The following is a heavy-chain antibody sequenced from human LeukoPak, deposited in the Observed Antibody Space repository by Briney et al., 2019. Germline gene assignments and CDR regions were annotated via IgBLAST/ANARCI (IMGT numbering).Heavy chain of an antibody. CDR2: ISSSSSYI. CDR1: GFTFSSYS. J-gene: IGHJ2*01. CDR3: ARNPLVLNWYFDL. Sequence: GGSLRLSCAASGFTFSSYSMNWVRQAPGKGLEWVSSISSSSSYIYYADSVKGRFTISRDNSRNTLYLQMNSLRAEDTAVYYCARNPLVLNWYFDLWGRGTLVTVSS. V-gene: IGHV3-21*04.